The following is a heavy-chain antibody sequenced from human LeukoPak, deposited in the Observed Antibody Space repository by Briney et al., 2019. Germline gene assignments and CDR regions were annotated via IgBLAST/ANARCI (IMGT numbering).Heavy chain of an antibody. CDR2: IRSKAYGGTT. V-gene: IGHV3-49*04. Sequence: GGSLRLSCAASGFTFSSYSMNWVRQAPGKGLEWVGFIRSKAYGGTTEYAASVRGRFTISRDASKSIAYLQMNSLKTEDTAVYYCTRAGGTVELYWGQGTLVTVSS. CDR1: GFTFSSYS. J-gene: IGHJ4*02. CDR3: TRAGGTVELY. D-gene: IGHD1-7*01.